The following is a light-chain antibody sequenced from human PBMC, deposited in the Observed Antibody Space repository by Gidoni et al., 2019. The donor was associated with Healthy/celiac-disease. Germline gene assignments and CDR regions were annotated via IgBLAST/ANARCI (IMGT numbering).Light chain of an antibody. J-gene: IGKJ1*01. Sequence: IQVTQSPSTLSASVRDRVTITCRASQSISSWLAWYQQKPGKAPKLLIYNASSLESGVPSRFSGSGSGTEFTLTISSLQPDDFATYYCQQYNSYPLTFGQGTQVEIK. CDR1: QSISSW. V-gene: IGKV1-5*03. CDR2: NAS. CDR3: QQYNSYPLT.